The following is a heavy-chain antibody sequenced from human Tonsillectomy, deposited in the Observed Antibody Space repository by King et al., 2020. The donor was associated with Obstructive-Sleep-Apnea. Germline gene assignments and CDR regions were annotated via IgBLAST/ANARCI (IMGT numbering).Heavy chain of an antibody. CDR3: ARDSSPISGWFDP. D-gene: IGHD2-2*01. CDR2: TNNSGST. J-gene: IGHJ5*02. CDR1: GGSISSSNW. V-gene: IGHV4-4*02. Sequence: QLQESGPGLVKPSGTLSLTCAVSGGSISSSNWWSWVRQSPGKGLEWIGETNNSGSTNYNPSLKSRITISVDKSKNQFSLKLSSVTAADTAGYYCARDSSPISGWFDPWGQGTLVTVSS.